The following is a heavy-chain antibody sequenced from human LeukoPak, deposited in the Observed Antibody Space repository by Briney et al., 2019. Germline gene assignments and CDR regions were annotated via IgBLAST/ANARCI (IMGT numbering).Heavy chain of an antibody. Sequence: QPGGSLRLSWAPSGFTFSNYWMTWVRQSPGKGLEWVAIIKQDGSDKYYVDSVKGRFTISRDNAKNSLYLQMSSRRAEDTAVYYCARGGHRQKEFWGQGTLVTVSS. V-gene: IGHV3-7*01. CDR1: GFTFSNYW. J-gene: IGHJ4*02. CDR3: ARGGHRQKEF. D-gene: IGHD3-10*01. CDR2: IKQDGSDK.